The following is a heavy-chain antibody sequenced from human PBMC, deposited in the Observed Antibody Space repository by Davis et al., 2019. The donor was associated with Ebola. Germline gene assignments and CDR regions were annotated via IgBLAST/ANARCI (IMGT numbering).Heavy chain of an antibody. Sequence: MPSETLSFTCTVSGDSITSYHWSWIRQPPGKGLEWIGYINYSGSTNHNPSLKSRVTMSVDTSKNQFSLYLSSVTAADTAVYFCARVRYYDLNWFDPWGQGTLVTVSS. D-gene: IGHD3-3*01. CDR2: INYSGST. CDR1: GDSITSYH. CDR3: ARVRYYDLNWFDP. J-gene: IGHJ5*02. V-gene: IGHV4-59*08.